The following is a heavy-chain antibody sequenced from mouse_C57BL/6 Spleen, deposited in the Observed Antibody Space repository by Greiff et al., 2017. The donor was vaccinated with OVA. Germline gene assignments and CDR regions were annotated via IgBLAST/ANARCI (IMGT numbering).Heavy chain of an antibody. V-gene: IGHV1-39*01. D-gene: IGHD1-1*01. CDR1: GYSFTDYN. J-gene: IGHJ4*01. CDR2: INPNYGTT. Sequence: VQLKESGPELVKPGASVKISCKASGYSFTDYNMNWVKQSTGKSLEWIGVINPNYGTTSYNQKFKGKATLTVDQSSSTAYMQLNSLTSEDSAVYYCARLTTVVDARDYWGQGTSVTVSS. CDR3: ARLTTVVDARDY.